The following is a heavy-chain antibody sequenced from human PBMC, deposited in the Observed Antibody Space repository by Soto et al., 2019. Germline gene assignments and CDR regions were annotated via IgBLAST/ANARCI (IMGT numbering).Heavy chain of an antibody. CDR3: TRILWSSRRDALDI. CDR2: IGTSGTPT. V-gene: IGHV3-23*01. D-gene: IGHD2-21*01. CDR1: GFTFRNYA. Sequence: VGSLRLSCIASGFTFRNYAMAWVRQAPGEDLEWVSAIGTSGTPTLYADSVKSRFSISRDDSRNTVSLQMNSLGVEDTATYYCTRILWSSRRDALDIWGQGTTVTVSS. J-gene: IGHJ6*02.